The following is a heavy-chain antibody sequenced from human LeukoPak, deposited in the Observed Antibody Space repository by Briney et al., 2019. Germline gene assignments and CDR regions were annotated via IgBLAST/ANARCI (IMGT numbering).Heavy chain of an antibody. CDR2: INHSGST. J-gene: IGHJ5*02. CDR3: ARTPHYYGSGSYYRYNWFDP. CDR1: GVSFSGYY. Sequence: SETLSLTCAVYGVSFSGYYWSWIRQPPGKGLEWIGEINHSGSTNYNPSLKSRVTISVDTSKNQFSLKLSSVTAADTAVYYCARTPHYYGSGSYYRYNWFDPWGQGTLVTVSS. V-gene: IGHV4-34*01. D-gene: IGHD3-10*01.